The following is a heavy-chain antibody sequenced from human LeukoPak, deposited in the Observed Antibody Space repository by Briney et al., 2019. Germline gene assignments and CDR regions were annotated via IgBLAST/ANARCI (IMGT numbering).Heavy chain of an antibody. Sequence: GASVKVSCKASGYTFTGYYMHWVRQAPGQGLEWMGLINPNSGGTNYAQKFQGRVTMTRDTSISTAYMELSRLRSDDTAVYYCARDGHDILTGYPDYWGQGTLVTVSS. CDR3: ARDGHDILTGYPDY. V-gene: IGHV1-2*02. CDR1: GYTFTGYY. J-gene: IGHJ4*02. D-gene: IGHD3-9*01. CDR2: INPNSGGT.